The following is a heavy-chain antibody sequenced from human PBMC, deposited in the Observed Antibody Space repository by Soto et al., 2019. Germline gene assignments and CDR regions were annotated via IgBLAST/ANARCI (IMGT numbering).Heavy chain of an antibody. D-gene: IGHD3-3*01. CDR3: ATRITVFGLLIPPFDP. Sequence: SETLSLTCAVYGGSFSGYYWSWIRQPPGKGLEWIGEINHSGSTNYNPSLKSRVTISVDTSKNQFSLRLSSVTAADTAIYYCATRITVFGLLIPPFDPWGQGTQVTVSS. CDR2: INHSGST. J-gene: IGHJ5*02. V-gene: IGHV4-34*01. CDR1: GGSFSGYY.